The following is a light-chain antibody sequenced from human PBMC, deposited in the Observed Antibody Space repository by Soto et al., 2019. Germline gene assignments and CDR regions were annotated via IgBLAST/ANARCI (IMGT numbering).Light chain of an antibody. J-gene: IGKJ4*01. Sequence: EIVLTQSPATLSLSPGERATLSCRASQSVSSYLVWYQQKPGQAPRLLIYDVSNRATGMPVRFSGSGSGTDFTLTISSLEPEDFAVYYCQQRSNWPLTFGGGTKVEIK. V-gene: IGKV3-11*01. CDR1: QSVSSY. CDR2: DVS. CDR3: QQRSNWPLT.